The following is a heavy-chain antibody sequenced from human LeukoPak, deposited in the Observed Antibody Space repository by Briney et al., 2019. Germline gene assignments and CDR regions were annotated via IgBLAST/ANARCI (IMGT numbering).Heavy chain of an antibody. V-gene: IGHV3-23*01. Sequence: GGSLRLSCAASGFTFSSYVMSWVRQAPGKGLEWVSAISGSGGSTYYADSVKGRFTISRDNSKNTLYLQMNSLRAEDMAVYYCAKPPDYYGSGSYVDWFDPWGQGTLVTVSS. CDR2: ISGSGGST. CDR3: AKPPDYYGSGSYVDWFDP. D-gene: IGHD3-10*01. J-gene: IGHJ5*02. CDR1: GFTFSSYV.